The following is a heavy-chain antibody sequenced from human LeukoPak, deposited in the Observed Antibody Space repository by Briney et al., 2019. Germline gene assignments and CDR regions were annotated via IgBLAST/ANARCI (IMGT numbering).Heavy chain of an antibody. CDR1: GFTFSSYG. CDR2: IWYDGSNK. D-gene: IGHD1-1*01. CDR3: ARSGLQLERRGINWFDP. V-gene: IGHV3-33*01. J-gene: IGHJ5*02. Sequence: GGSLRLSCAASGFTFSSYGMHWVRQAPGKGLEWVAVIWYDGSNKYYADSVKGRFTISRDNSKNTLYLQMNSLRAEDTAVYYCARSGLQLERRGINWFDPWGQGTLVTVSS.